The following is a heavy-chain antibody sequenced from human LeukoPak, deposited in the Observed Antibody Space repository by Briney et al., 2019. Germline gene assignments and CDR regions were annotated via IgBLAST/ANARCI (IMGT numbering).Heavy chain of an antibody. Sequence: GASVKVSCKASGYTFTGCYMHWVRQAPGQGLEWMGWINPNSGGTNYAQKFQGRVTMTRDTSISTAYMELSRLRSDDTAVYYCAREVYYYDSSGYYQPEPFDYWGQGTLVTVSS. CDR2: INPNSGGT. CDR1: GYTFTGCY. CDR3: AREVYYYDSSGYYQPEPFDY. V-gene: IGHV1-2*02. D-gene: IGHD3-22*01. J-gene: IGHJ4*02.